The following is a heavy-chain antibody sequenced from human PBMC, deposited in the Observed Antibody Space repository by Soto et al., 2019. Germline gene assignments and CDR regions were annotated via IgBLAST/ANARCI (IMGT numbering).Heavy chain of an antibody. Sequence: ASVKVSCKASGYTFTSNSISWVRQAPGQGLEWMGWISAYNGNTNYAQKLQGRVTMTTDTSTSTAYMKLRSLRSDDTAVYYCARAELFGRYYFDYWGQGTLVTVSS. CDR2: ISAYNGNT. V-gene: IGHV1-18*01. J-gene: IGHJ4*02. CDR3: ARAELFGRYYFDY. D-gene: IGHD3-10*02. CDR1: GYTFTSNS.